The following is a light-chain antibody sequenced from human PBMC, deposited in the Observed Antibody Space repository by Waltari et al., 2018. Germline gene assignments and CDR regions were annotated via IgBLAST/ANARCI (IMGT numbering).Light chain of an antibody. V-gene: IGKV3-11*01. J-gene: IGKJ4*01. CDR1: TSVSSH. CDR3: QQRSTWPLT. Sequence: EIVLTQSPATLSLSPGARATLSCRASTSVSSHLAWYQEKPGQAPRLLIYDVSNRATGIPARFSGSGSGTDFTLTISSLEPEDFAVYYCQQRSTWPLTFGGGTKVEIK. CDR2: DVS.